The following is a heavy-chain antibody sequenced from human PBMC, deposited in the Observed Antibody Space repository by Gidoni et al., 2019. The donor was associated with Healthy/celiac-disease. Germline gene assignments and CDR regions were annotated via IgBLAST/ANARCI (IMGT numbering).Heavy chain of an antibody. D-gene: IGHD3-22*01. CDR1: CDSVSSNSAA. V-gene: IGHV6-1*01. J-gene: IGHJ5*02. CDR2: TYYRSKWYN. CDR3: APYYYDGSGGFDP. Sequence: QVQLQQSGPGLVKPSQTLSLTCAISCDSVSSNSAAWNWIRQFPSKGLEWLGRTYYRSKWYNDYAGSVKSRITSNPDTSKNQFSLQLNSVTPEDTAVYYCAPYYYDGSGGFDPWGQGTLVTVSS.